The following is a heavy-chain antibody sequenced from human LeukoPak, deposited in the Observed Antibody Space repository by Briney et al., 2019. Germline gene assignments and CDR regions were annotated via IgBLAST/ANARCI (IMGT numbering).Heavy chain of an antibody. J-gene: IGHJ5*02. CDR1: GFTFEDYG. V-gene: IGHV3-20*04. D-gene: IGHD4-17*01. CDR2: LNWNGGGR. Sequence: GGSLRLSCTDSGFTFEDYGMNWVRQVPGKEPEWVSGLNWNGGGRRYADSVKGRFIISRDNAKGVLYLQLNDLRVEDTALYYCARDAVPSGRSWFDPWGQGTLVTVSS. CDR3: ARDAVPSGRSWFDP.